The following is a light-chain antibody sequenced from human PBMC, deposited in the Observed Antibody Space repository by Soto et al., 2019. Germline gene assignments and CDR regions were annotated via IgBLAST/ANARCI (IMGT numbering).Light chain of an antibody. CDR2: NDN. V-gene: IGLV1-47*02. J-gene: IGLJ2*01. Sequence: QPVLAQPPSASGTPGQRVTISCSGSTSNIGSNLASWYQQLPGSAPKLLIYNDNERPSGVPDRFSGSKSGTSASLGISGLRSEDEADYYCAVWDDSLSGVLFGGGTKLTVL. CDR1: TSNIGSNL. CDR3: AVWDDSLSGVL.